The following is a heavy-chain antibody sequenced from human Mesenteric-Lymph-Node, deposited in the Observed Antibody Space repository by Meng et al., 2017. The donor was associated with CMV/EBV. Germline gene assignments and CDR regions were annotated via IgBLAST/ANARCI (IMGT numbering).Heavy chain of an antibody. V-gene: IGHV3-7*01. CDR3: ATCNLAVPGGH. CDR1: GFTVSSNY. D-gene: IGHD6-19*01. J-gene: IGHJ4*02. CDR2: MKEDGSIE. Sequence: GGSLRLSCAASGFTVSSNYMSWVRQAPGKGLEWVANMKEDGSIENYGDSVKGRFSISRDNAKNSLYLQMNSLRVEDTAVYYCATCNLAVPGGHWGQGTLVTVSS.